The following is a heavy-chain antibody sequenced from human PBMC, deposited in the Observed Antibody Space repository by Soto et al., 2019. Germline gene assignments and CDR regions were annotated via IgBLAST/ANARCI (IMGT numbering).Heavy chain of an antibody. Sequence: SETLSLTCTVSGGSISTYYWSWIRQPPGKGLEWIGYIYDSGSTNYNPYLKSRVTMSVNTSKNQFSLKLSSVTAADTAVYYCAGHTLLCISSRCYGRRFVHWGPGTLVTVSS. CDR1: GGSISTYY. CDR2: IYDSGST. CDR3: AGHTLLCISSRCYGRRFVH. D-gene: IGHD2-2*01. J-gene: IGHJ4*02. V-gene: IGHV4-59*01.